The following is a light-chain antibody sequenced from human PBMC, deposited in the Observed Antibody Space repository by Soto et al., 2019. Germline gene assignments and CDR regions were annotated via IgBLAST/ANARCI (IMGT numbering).Light chain of an antibody. CDR1: KNDIGVYDF. CDR3: KSYAGSNPHV. Sequence: QAVLTQPPCASLSPGQAVTISCSGTKNDIGVYDFVSWYQHHPGKAPRLIIYEVVQRPSGVPDRFSGSKSGNTASLTVSGLQAADEADYFCKSYAGSNPHVFGSGTNVTAL. CDR2: EVV. J-gene: IGLJ1*01. V-gene: IGLV2-8*01.